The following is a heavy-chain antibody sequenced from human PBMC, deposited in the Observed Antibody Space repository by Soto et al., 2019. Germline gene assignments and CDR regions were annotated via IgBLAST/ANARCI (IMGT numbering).Heavy chain of an antibody. V-gene: IGHV4-61*01. D-gene: IGHD1-26*01. J-gene: IGHJ4*02. CDR3: ARGSGSYYAY. CDR2: ISYSGST. Sequence: QVQLQESGPGLVEPSETLSLTCTVSGASVSSGNYYWRWIRQPPGKGLECIGYISYSGSTNYNPSLKRRVTISIDTSKNQFALKLSSVTAADTAVYYCARGSGSYYAYWGQGTLVTVSS. CDR1: GASVSSGNYY.